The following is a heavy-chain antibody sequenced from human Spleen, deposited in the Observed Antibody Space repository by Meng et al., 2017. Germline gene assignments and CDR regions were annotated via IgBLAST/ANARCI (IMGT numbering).Heavy chain of an antibody. CDR2: IYYSGST. V-gene: IGHV4-39*07. J-gene: IGHJ3*02. D-gene: IGHD3-22*01. CDR3: ANSPARLTMIVVVIPDAFDI. CDR1: GGSISSSSYY. Sequence: SETLSLTCTVSGGSISSSSYYWGWIRQPPGKGLEWIGSIYYSGSTYYNPSLKSRVTISVDTSKDQFSLKLSSVTAADTAVDYCANSPARLTMIVVVIPDAFDIWGQGTMVTVSS.